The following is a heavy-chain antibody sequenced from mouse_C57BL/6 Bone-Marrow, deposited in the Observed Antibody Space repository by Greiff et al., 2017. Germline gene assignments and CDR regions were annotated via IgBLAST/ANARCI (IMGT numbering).Heavy chain of an antibody. J-gene: IGHJ1*03. D-gene: IGHD2-5*01. V-gene: IGHV1-55*01. CDR2: IYPGSGST. CDR3: ARPYYSNYWYFDV. Sequence: QVQLQQPGAELVKPGASVKMSCKASGYTFTSYWITWVKQRTGQGLEWIGDIYPGSGSTNYNEKFKSKATLTVDTSSSTAYMQLSSLTSEASAVYYCARPYYSNYWYFDVWGRGTTVTVSS. CDR1: GYTFTSYW.